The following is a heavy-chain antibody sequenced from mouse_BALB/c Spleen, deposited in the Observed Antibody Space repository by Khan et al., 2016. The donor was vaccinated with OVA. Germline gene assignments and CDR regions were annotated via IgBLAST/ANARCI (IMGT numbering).Heavy chain of an antibody. CDR1: GFTFTNYG. Sequence: QIQLVQSGPELKKPGETVQISCKASGFTFTNYGMNWVRQAPGKGLKWMGWINTYTGEPTFTDDFKGRFAFFLETSASTAYLQINSLKNEDTATYCCARVGYNGTMDFWGQGTSVTVSS. CDR3: ARVGYNGTMDF. J-gene: IGHJ4*01. D-gene: IGHD2-14*01. CDR2: INTYTGEP. V-gene: IGHV9-3-1*01.